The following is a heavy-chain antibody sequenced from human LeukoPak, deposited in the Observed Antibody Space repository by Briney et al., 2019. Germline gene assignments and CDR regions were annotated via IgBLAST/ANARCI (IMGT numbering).Heavy chain of an antibody. CDR1: GGSISSSYG. V-gene: IGHV4-4*02. J-gene: IGHJ6*03. Sequence: PSGTLSLTCGVSGGSISSSYGWSWVRQPPGKGLEWIGEIYHSGSTNYNPSLKSRVTISVDTSKNQFSLKLSSVTAADTAVYYCAAYSSGWYINYYYYYMDVWGKGTTVTISS. CDR2: IYHSGST. D-gene: IGHD6-19*01. CDR3: AAYSSGWYINYYYYYMDV.